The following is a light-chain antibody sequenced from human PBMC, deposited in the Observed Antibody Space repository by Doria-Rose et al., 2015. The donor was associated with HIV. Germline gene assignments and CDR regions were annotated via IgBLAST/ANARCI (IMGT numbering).Light chain of an antibody. CDR2: VAS. CDR1: QTLSTY. J-gene: IGKJ1*01. CDR3: QQTYSSPPWT. V-gene: IGKV1-39*01. Sequence: LSDSIGDRVTIPCRASQTLSTYLNWFQQEPGKAPKLLIYVASRLQSGVPSRFSGSGSGTDFTLTISGLQPGDFATYYCQQTYSSPPWTFGQGTKVEMK.